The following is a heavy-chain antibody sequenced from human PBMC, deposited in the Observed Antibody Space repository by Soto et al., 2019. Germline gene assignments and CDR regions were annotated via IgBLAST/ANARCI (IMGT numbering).Heavy chain of an antibody. CDR1: GGTFSTYP. V-gene: IGHV1-69*01. Sequence: QVQLVQSGAEVKKPGSSVKVSCKVSGGTFSTYPINWVRQAPGQGLEFMGGIIPKFGTTNYAQKFRGTVTITADESTSTAYMELSSLRSEDTAVYYCARVAVAARPRWYNWFDPWGQGTLVTVSS. J-gene: IGHJ5*02. D-gene: IGHD2-15*01. CDR3: ARVAVAARPRWYNWFDP. CDR2: IIPKFGTT.